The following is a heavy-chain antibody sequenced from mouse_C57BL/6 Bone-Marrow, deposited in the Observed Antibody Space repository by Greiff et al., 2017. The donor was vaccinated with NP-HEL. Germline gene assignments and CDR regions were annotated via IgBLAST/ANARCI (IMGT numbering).Heavy chain of an antibody. CDR1: GFTFSSYA. CDR3: ARGGDITGRDD. Sequence: EVKLVESGGGLVKPGGSLKLSCAASGFTFSSYAMSWVRQTPEKRLEWIATISDGGSYTYYPDNVKGRFTISRDNAKNNLYLQMRDLKSEDTARDNCARGGDITGRDDWGKGTSVTVSS. J-gene: IGHJ4*01. D-gene: IGHD1-1*01. CDR2: ISDGGSYT. V-gene: IGHV5-4*03.